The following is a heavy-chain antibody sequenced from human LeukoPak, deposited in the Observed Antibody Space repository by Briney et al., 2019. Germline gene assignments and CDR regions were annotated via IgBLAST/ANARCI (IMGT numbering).Heavy chain of an antibody. Sequence: GGSLRLSCAASGFTFSSYAMSWVRQAPGKGLEWVSAISGSGGSTYYADSVKGRFTTSRDNSKNTLYLQMNSLRAEDTAVYYCARDATAYYDFWSGYYESGINWFDPWGQGTLVTVSS. CDR1: GFTFSSYA. J-gene: IGHJ5*02. CDR3: ARDATAYYDFWSGYYESGINWFDP. CDR2: ISGSGGST. D-gene: IGHD3-3*01. V-gene: IGHV3-23*01.